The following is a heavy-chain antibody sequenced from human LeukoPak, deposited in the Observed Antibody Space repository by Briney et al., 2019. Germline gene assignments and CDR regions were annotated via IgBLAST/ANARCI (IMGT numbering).Heavy chain of an antibody. CDR1: GGSISSYY. D-gene: IGHD6-13*01. CDR3: ARGSADPAFWFDP. V-gene: IGHV4-59*12. J-gene: IGHJ5*02. CDR2: IYHSGST. Sequence: SETLSLTCTVSGGSISSYYWSWIRQPPGKGLEWIGYIYHSGSTYYNPSLKSRVTISVDRSKNQFSLKLSSVTAADTAVYYCARGSADPAFWFDPWGQGTLVTVSS.